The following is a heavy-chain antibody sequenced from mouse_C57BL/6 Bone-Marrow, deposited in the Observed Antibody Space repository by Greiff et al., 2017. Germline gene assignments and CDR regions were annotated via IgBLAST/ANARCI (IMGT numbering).Heavy chain of an antibody. CDR1: GYTFTSYW. CDR2: IYPGSGST. V-gene: IGHV1-55*01. J-gene: IGHJ1*03. D-gene: IGHD1-1*01. Sequence: QVQLQQSGAELVKPGASVKMSCKASGYTFTSYWITWVKQRPGQGLEWIGDIYPGSGSTNYNEKFKSKATLTVDTSSSTAYMQLSSLTSEDSAVYYCARRGNYYGSSWYFDVWGTGTTVTVSS. CDR3: ARRGNYYGSSWYFDV.